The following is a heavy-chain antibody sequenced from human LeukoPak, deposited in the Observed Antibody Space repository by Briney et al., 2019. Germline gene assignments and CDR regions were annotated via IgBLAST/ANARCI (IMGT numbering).Heavy chain of an antibody. CDR2: ISTSSGYK. CDR1: GFSFSSFS. J-gene: IGHJ4*02. Sequence: PGGSLRLSCAASGFSFSSFSMNWVRQAPGKGLEWVSSISTSSGYKYYADSMKGRFTVSRDNAKNSLYLQMNGLRAEDTAVYFCAREGLAAAGHDYWGQGTLVTVSS. CDR3: AREGLAAAGHDY. V-gene: IGHV3-21*01. D-gene: IGHD6-13*01.